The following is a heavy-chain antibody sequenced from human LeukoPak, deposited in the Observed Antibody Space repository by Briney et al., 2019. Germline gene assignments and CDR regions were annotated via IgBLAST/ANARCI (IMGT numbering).Heavy chain of an antibody. CDR3: ARVRYYGSGEEIDP. CDR1: GVSISSGGYF. V-gene: IGHV4-31*03. J-gene: IGHJ5*02. Sequence: PSETLSLTCTVSGVSISSGGYFWRWIRQNPGKGLEWIGYIYHGGNTYYNPSLKSRVTISVDTSKNQFSLTLSSVTAADTAMYYCARVRYYGSGEEIDPWGQGTLVTVSS. D-gene: IGHD3-10*01. CDR2: IYHGGNT.